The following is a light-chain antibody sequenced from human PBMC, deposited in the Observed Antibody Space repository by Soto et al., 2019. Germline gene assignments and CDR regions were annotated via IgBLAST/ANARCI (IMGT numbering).Light chain of an antibody. CDR3: QQRNIWPPVT. CDR1: PSVANF. V-gene: IGKV3-11*01. J-gene: IGKJ5*01. CDR2: GAF. Sequence: EIVLTQSPATLSLSPVERATLSGRASPSVANFVAWYQQKPGQAPRLLIYGAFNRATGIPARFSGSGSGTDFTLTISSLEPEDSAVYYCQQRNIWPPVTFGHGTRLEIK.